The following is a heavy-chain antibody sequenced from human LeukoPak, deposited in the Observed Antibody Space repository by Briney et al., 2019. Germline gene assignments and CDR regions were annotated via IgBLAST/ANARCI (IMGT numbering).Heavy chain of an antibody. D-gene: IGHD5-18*01. Sequence: AGGSLRLSCAASGFTFSSYSMNWVRQAPGMGLEWVSSISVSSSYKHYADSVKGRFTISRDNAKNSLYLQMNSLGAEDTAVYYCARDLVNTGMVGFDYWGQGTLVTVSS. J-gene: IGHJ4*02. CDR2: ISVSSSYK. CDR1: GFTFSSYS. CDR3: ARDLVNTGMVGFDY. V-gene: IGHV3-21*01.